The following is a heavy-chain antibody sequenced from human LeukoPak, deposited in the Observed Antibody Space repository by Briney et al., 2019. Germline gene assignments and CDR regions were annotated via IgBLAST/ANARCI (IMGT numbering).Heavy chain of an antibody. CDR3: AKNVRASSGFVRRTYYYYMDV. CDR2: INPNSGGT. Sequence: GASVKVSCKASGYTFTGYYMHWVRQAPGQGLEWMGWINPNSGGTNYAQKFQGRVTMTRDTSISTAYMELSRLRSDDTAVYYCAKNVRASSGFVRRTYYYYMDVWGKGTTVTVSS. CDR1: GYTFTGYY. V-gene: IGHV1-2*02. D-gene: IGHD5-12*01. J-gene: IGHJ6*03.